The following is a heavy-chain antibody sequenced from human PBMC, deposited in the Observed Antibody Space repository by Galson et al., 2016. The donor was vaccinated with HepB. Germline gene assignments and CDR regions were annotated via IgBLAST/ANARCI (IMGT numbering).Heavy chain of an antibody. Sequence: SLRLSCAASGFTFSTYAMHWVRQAPGQGLEWVAVISYDGNNEFYADSVKGRFTISRDNSKNTLYLQMNSLRGEDTAVYYCASDQKAITIFGVVIDYWGQGTLVTVSS. J-gene: IGHJ4*02. CDR1: GFTFSTYA. CDR2: ISYDGNNE. D-gene: IGHD3-3*01. V-gene: IGHV3-30*04. CDR3: ASDQKAITIFGVVIDY.